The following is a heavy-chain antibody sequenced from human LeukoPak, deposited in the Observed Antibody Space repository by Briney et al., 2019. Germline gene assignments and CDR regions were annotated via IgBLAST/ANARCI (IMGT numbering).Heavy chain of an antibody. CDR3: ARWGIAVAGTYFDY. CDR1: GYTFTNYY. Sequence: ASVTVSFKASGYTFTNYYMHWVRQAPGQGREWMGIINPSGGSTSYAQKFQGRVTMTRDTSTSTVYMELSSLRSEDTAVYYCARWGIAVAGTYFDYWGQGTLVTVSS. V-gene: IGHV1-46*01. J-gene: IGHJ4*02. D-gene: IGHD6-19*01. CDR2: INPSGGST.